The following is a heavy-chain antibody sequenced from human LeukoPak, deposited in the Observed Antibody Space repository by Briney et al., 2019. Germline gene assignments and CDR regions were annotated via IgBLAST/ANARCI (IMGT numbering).Heavy chain of an antibody. J-gene: IGHJ4*02. CDR2: ISGSGGST. CDR1: GFTLSSYA. D-gene: IGHD6-19*01. Sequence: PGGSLRLSCAASGFTLSSYAMSWVRQPPGKGLEWVSAISGSGGSTYYADSVKGRFTTSRDNSKNTLYLQMNSLRAEDTAVYYCALAVAGNYFDYWGQGTLVTVSS. V-gene: IGHV3-23*01. CDR3: ALAVAGNYFDY.